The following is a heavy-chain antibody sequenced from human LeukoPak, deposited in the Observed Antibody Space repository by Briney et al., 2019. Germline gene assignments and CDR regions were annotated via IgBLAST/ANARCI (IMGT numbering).Heavy chain of an antibody. J-gene: IGHJ4*02. V-gene: IGHV4-39*07. Sequence: SETLSLTCTVSGDSISSSRYFWGWIRQPPGKGLEWIGSIYYSGSTYYNPSLKSRVTISVDTSKNQFSLKLSSVTAADTAVYYCACDKIAVAGTLFDYWGQGTLVTVSS. CDR3: ACDKIAVAGTLFDY. D-gene: IGHD6-19*01. CDR1: GDSISSSRYF. CDR2: IYYSGST.